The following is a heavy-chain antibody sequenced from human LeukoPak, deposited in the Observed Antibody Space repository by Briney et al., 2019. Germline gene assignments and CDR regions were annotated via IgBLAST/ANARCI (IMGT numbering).Heavy chain of an antibody. V-gene: IGHV3-30*02. J-gene: IGHJ4*02. CDR1: GFTFSSYG. CDR3: AKDPPPSFPLLEWFGENYFDY. Sequence: PGGSLRLSCAASGFTFSSYGMHWVRQAPGKGLEWVAFIRYDGSNKYYADSVKGRFTISRDNSKNTLYLQMNSLRAEDTAVYYCAKDPPPSFPLLEWFGENYFDYWGQGTLVTVSS. D-gene: IGHD3-3*01. CDR2: IRYDGSNK.